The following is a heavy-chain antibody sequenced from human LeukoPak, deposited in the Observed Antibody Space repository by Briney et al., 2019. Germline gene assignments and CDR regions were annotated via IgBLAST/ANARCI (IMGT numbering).Heavy chain of an antibody. J-gene: IGHJ3*02. Sequence: GGSLRLSCAASGFTFSSYAMHWVRQAPGKGLEWVAVISYDGSNKYYADSVKGRFTISRDNSKSMLYLQMNSLRAEDTAVYYCAVQSPYSSSWYGAFDIWGQGTMVTVSS. CDR3: AVQSPYSSSWYGAFDI. D-gene: IGHD6-13*01. CDR2: ISYDGSNK. CDR1: GFTFSSYA. V-gene: IGHV3-30-3*01.